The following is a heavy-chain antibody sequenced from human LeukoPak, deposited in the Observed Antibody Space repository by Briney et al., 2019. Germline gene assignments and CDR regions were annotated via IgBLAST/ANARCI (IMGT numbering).Heavy chain of an antibody. CDR3: ARAGHNSNSGGYDF. Sequence: ASATVSCKPSGYTFIDHYLHWVRQAPGQGLESLGWIDPDTGDTNYPQKFQGRVTMTRDTSSSTAYMELNRLRSDDTAVHYCARAGHNSNSGGYDFWGLGTLVTVSS. V-gene: IGHV1-2*02. D-gene: IGHD3-22*01. CDR2: IDPDTGDT. CDR1: GYTFIDHY. J-gene: IGHJ4*02.